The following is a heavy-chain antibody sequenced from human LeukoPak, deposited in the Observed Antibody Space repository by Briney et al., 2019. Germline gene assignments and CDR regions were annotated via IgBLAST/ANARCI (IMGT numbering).Heavy chain of an antibody. J-gene: IGHJ4*02. CDR1: GDSINSLDL. V-gene: IGHV4-4*02. D-gene: IGHD3-22*01. Sequence: SETLSLTCTVSGDSINSLDLWSWVRQPPGQGLAWIGEMYLSGTTHSNPSVKSRVTISIDKSKNQFFLNLSSVTAADTAVYYCAGLVGRYSSGLYYYYFDYWGQGTLVTVSS. CDR3: AGLVGRYSSGLYYYYFDY. CDR2: MYLSGTT.